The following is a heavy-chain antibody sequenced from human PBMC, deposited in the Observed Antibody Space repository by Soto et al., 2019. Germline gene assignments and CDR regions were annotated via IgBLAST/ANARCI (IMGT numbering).Heavy chain of an antibody. J-gene: IGHJ5*02. CDR2: IFTRDSET. Sequence: GESLKISCKGPGHLFNNHWIGWVRQTPGKGLEWMGLIFTRDSETKTSPSLQGHVSFSVDNSISTVYLQWTSLKTTDTGIYFCARGYFDSGHGYDLWGQGTLVTVSS. CDR1: GHLFNNHW. CDR3: ARGYFDSGHGYDL. V-gene: IGHV5-51*01. D-gene: IGHD3-10*01.